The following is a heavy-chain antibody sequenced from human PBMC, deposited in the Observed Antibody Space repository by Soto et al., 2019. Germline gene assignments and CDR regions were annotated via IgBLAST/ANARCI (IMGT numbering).Heavy chain of an antibody. Sequence: GESLKISCKGSEYSFISYWSGWVRQMPGKGLEWMGIIYPGDSDTRYSPSFHGQATISADKSISTAYLQWSSLKASDTAMYYCAKAPSEMAIFDYWGQGTLVTVSS. CDR2: IYPGDSDT. CDR3: AKAPSEMAIFDY. CDR1: EYSFISYW. V-gene: IGHV5-51*01. J-gene: IGHJ4*02.